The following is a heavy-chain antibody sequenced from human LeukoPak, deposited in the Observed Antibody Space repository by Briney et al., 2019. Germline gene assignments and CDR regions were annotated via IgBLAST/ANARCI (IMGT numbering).Heavy chain of an antibody. D-gene: IGHD2-2*01. CDR3: ARSSPFDY. V-gene: IGHV3-7*01. CDR1: GFTFSSSW. CDR2: IKQDGTEK. J-gene: IGHJ4*02. Sequence: GGSLRLSCAASGFTFSSSWMSWVRQAPGMGLQWVANIKQDGTEKFYVDSVKGRFTISRDNAKNSLYLQMDSLRAEDTAVYYCARSSPFDYWGQGTLVTVSS.